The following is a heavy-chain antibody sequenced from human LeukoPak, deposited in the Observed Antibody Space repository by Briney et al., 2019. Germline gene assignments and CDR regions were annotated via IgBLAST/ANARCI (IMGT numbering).Heavy chain of an antibody. V-gene: IGHV1-46*01. CDR2: INPSGGST. CDR1: GYTFTSYY. J-gene: IGHJ4*02. D-gene: IGHD1-26*01. Sequence: ASVKVSCKASGYTFTSYYVHGVRQAPGEGLEWMGIINPSGGSTIYAQKFQGRVTMTWDMSTSTVYMELSSLRSEDTAVYYCARSHYSRGWEYFDYWGQGTLVTVSS. CDR3: ARSHYSRGWEYFDY.